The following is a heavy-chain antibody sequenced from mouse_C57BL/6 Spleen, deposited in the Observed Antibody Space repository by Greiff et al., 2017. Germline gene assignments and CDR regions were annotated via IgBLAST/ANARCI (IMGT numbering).Heavy chain of an antibody. Sequence: EVKLVESGGGLVQPGGSLKLSCAASGFTFSDYYMYWVRQTPEKRLEWVAYISNGGGSTYYPDTVKGRFTISRDNAKNTLYLQMSRLKSEDTAMYYCARPTEDYAMDYWGQGTSVTVSS. J-gene: IGHJ4*01. V-gene: IGHV5-12*01. CDR3: ARPTEDYAMDY. CDR1: GFTFSDYY. CDR2: ISNGGGST. D-gene: IGHD1-1*01.